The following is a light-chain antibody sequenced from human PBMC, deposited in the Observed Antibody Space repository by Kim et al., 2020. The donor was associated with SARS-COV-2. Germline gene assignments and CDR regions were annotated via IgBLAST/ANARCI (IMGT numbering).Light chain of an antibody. CDR1: QDISNY. Sequence: DIQMTQSPSSLSASVGDRVTITCQASQDISNYLNWYQQKPGKAPKLLIYDASNLETGVPSRFSGSGSGTDFTFTISSLQPEDIATYYWQQYDNLPLVFGPGTKVDIK. CDR2: DAS. V-gene: IGKV1-33*01. CDR3: QQYDNLPLV. J-gene: IGKJ3*01.